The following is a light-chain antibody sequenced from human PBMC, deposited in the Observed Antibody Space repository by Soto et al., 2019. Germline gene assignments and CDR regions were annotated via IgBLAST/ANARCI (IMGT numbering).Light chain of an antibody. J-gene: IGKJ1*01. CDR1: HYVYSN. CDR3: QQYHNLWT. CDR2: RAS. V-gene: IGKV3-15*01. Sequence: EIVLTQSPATLSVSPGERAPLSCTASHYVYSNVACFQQRPGQAPRLLIYRASTRATGTPARFSGSGSGTEFTLTITSLQSEDFALYYCQQYHNLWTFGQGTNV.